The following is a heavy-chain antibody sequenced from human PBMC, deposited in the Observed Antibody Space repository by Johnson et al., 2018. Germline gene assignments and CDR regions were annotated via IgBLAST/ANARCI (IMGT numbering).Heavy chain of an antibody. CDR3: ARGAWAVVAETLGRHNYYYMDV. Sequence: EVQLVESGGGLVKXGGSLRLSCAASGFTFSNAWMNWVRQAPGKGLEWVGRIKSKTDGGTTDYAAPVKGRFPIPRDDSKNTLYRQMNSLRAEDSAVYFWARGAWAVVAETLGRHNYYYMDVWGKGTTVTVSS. D-gene: IGHD2-15*01. CDR2: IKSKTDGGTT. V-gene: IGHV3-15*07. CDR1: GFTFSNAW. J-gene: IGHJ6*03.